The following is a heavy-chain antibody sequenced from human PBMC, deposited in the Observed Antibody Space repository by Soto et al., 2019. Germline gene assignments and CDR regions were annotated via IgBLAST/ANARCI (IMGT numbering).Heavy chain of an antibody. Sequence: QVQLVQSGAEVKKPGSSVQVSCKASGGTFRSYSINWVRQAPGQGLEWMGGIVPIFVTAANYAQKCQGRVTITADESTSTAYMELSSLRSEDTAVYYWARYRDYGGEGYAFDMWGQGTMVTVYS. CDR1: GGTFRSYS. CDR3: ARYRDYGGEGYAFDM. J-gene: IGHJ3*02. D-gene: IGHD3-10*01. CDR2: IVPIFVTAA. V-gene: IGHV1-69*12.